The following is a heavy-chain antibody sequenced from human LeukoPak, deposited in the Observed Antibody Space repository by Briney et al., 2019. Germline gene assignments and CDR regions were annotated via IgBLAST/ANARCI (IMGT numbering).Heavy chain of an antibody. CDR2: IYDSGNT. J-gene: IGHJ6*03. D-gene: IGHD6-6*01. CDR1: GGSISSYY. V-gene: IGHV4-59*12. Sequence: PSETLSLTCTVSGGSISSYYWTWIRQPPGKGLEWIGYIYDSGNTNYNPSLKSRVSISVVTSKNQISLKLTSVTAADTAVYYCAREGGSSSKYYYYYYMDVWGKGTTVTVSS. CDR3: AREGGSSSKYYYYYYMDV.